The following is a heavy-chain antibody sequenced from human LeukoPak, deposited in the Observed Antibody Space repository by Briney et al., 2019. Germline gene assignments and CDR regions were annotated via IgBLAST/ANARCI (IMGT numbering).Heavy chain of an antibody. D-gene: IGHD2-2*01. CDR2: ISGSGGST. J-gene: IGHJ4*02. Sequence: GGALRLSCAASGFTFSSYAMSWVRQAPGKALEWVSAISGSGGSTYYADSVKGRFTISRDNSKNTLYLQMNSLRAEDTAVYYCAKDRAPGGCSSTSCQIRWGQGTLVTVSS. CDR1: GFTFSSYA. CDR3: AKDRAPGGCSSTSCQIR. V-gene: IGHV3-23*01.